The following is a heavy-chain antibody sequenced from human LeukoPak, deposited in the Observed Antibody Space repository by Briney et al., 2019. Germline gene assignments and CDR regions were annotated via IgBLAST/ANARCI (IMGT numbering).Heavy chain of an antibody. J-gene: IGHJ2*01. D-gene: IGHD6-13*01. V-gene: IGHV1-18*01. CDR2: ISAYNGNT. CDR3: ARGYTATGNWYFVV. CDR1: GYTFTNYG. Sequence: ASVKVSCKASGYTFTNYGITWVRQAPGQGLEWMGWISAYNGNTNYAQNLQGRVTMTTDTSTRTAYMELRSLRSDDTALYYCARGYTATGNWYFVVWGRGTLVSVSS.